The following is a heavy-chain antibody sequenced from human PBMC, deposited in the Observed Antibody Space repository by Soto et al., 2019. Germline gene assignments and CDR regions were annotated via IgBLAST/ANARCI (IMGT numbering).Heavy chain of an antibody. Sequence: QVLLQESGPGLVKPSQTLSLTCTVSGGSISSGGYYWSWIRQHPGKGLEWIGYIYYSGRTYYNPSLKSRVTISVGTSKKQFSLKLSSVTAADTAVYYCARERADYGEHFFDYWGQGTLVTVSS. V-gene: IGHV4-31*03. CDR1: GGSISSGGYY. J-gene: IGHJ4*02. CDR2: IYYSGRT. D-gene: IGHD4-17*01. CDR3: ARERADYGEHFFDY.